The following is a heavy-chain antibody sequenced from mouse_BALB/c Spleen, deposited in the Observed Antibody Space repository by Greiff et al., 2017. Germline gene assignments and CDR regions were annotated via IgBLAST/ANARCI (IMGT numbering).Heavy chain of an antibody. J-gene: IGHJ4*01. CDR2: IWGDGST. V-gene: IGHV2-6-7*01. CDR3: SRDRYGSFYYAMDY. CDR1: GFSLTGYG. Sequence: VQGVESGPGLVAPSQSLSITCTVSGFSLTGYGVTWVRQPPGKGLEWLGMIWGDGSTDYNSALKSRLSISKDNSKSQVFLKMNSLQTDDTARYYCSRDRYGSFYYAMDYWGQGTSVTVSS. D-gene: IGHD2-2*01.